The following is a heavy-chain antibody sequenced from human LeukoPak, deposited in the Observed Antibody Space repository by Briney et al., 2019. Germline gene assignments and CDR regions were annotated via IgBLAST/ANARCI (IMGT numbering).Heavy chain of an antibody. CDR3: ARGPGVVVPAATRRYYYMDV. Sequence: SETLSLTCTVSGGSISSYYWSWIRQPPGKGLEWIGNIYTSGSTNYNPSLKSRVTISVDTSKNQFSLKLSSVTAADTAVYYCARGPGVVVPAATRRYYYMDVWGKGTTVTVSS. J-gene: IGHJ6*03. V-gene: IGHV4-4*09. CDR2: IYTSGST. CDR1: GGSISSYY. D-gene: IGHD2-2*01.